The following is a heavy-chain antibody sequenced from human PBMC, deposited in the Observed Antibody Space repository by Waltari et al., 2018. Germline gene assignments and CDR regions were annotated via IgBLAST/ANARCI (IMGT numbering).Heavy chain of an antibody. CDR2: IYPGDSVT. V-gene: IGHV5-51*01. D-gene: IGHD1-1*01. Sequence: EVQLVQSGAEVKKSGESLTISCKSSGYSFGSFYIAWVRQMPGKGLEWMGIIYPGDSVTRYSPSFQGQVTISVDRSINTAYLQWGSLKATDTAMYYCARLRQPASYYYGMDVWGQGTTITVSS. CDR3: ARLRQPASYYYGMDV. CDR1: GYSFGSFY. J-gene: IGHJ6*02.